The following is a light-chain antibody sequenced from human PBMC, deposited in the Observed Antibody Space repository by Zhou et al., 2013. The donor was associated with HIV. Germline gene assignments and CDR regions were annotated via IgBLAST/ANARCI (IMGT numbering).Light chain of an antibody. CDR1: QSIGGY. V-gene: IGKV1-5*03. CDR3: QQYNTSPIT. CDR2: KAS. J-gene: IGKJ5*01. Sequence: DIQMTQSPSTLSASVGDRVTITCRASQSIGGYLAWYQQKPGQAPQLLIYKASNLQSGVPLRFSGSGSGTEFTLTIDSLQPDDSATYYCQQYNTSPITFGQGTRLQIK.